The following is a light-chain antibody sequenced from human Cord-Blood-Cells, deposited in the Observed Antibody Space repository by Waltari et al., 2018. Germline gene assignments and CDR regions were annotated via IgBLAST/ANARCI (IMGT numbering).Light chain of an antibody. V-gene: IGLV2-8*01. CDR3: SSYAGSNNLV. J-gene: IGLJ2*01. CDR1: RSAAGGFYY. Sequence: QSALTQPPSASGSPGQSATLSCPGTRSAAGGFYYVSWYQQHPGKAPKLMIYEVSKRPSGVPDRFSGSKSGNTASLTVSGLQAEDEADYYCSSYAGSNNLVFGGGTKLTVL. CDR2: EVS.